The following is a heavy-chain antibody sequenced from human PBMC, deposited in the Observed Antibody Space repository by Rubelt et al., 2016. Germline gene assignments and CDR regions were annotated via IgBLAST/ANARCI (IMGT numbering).Heavy chain of an antibody. CDR1: GFSLSDYA. CDR2: ITYDGSDK. V-gene: IGHV3-30*04. D-gene: IGHD3-16*01. Sequence: VQLVESGGGVVQPGRSLRLSCAASGFSLSDYAMHWVRQAPGRGLEWVAIITYDGSDKSYADAVKGRFTISRDDSKSTLYLQMNSLTTEDTAVYYCARELRGLYPHYWGQGTLVTVSS. CDR3: ARELRGLYPHY. J-gene: IGHJ4*02.